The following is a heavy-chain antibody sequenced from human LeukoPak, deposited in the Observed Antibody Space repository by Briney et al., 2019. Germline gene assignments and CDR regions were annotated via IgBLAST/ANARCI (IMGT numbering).Heavy chain of an antibody. CDR1: GGSISSYD. J-gene: IGHJ4*02. Sequence: PSETLSLTCTVSGGSISSYDWSWIRQPPGKGLEWIGYIYYSGSTNYNPSLKSRVTISVDTSKNQFSLKLSSVTAADTAVYYCASRSRGSSGWTTFDYWGQGTLVTVSS. CDR2: IYYSGST. V-gene: IGHV4-59*01. CDR3: ASRSRGSSGWTTFDY. D-gene: IGHD6-19*01.